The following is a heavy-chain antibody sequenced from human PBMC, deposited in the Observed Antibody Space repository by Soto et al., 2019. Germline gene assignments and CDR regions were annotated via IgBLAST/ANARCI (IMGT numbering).Heavy chain of an antibody. J-gene: IGHJ6*02. D-gene: IGHD3-9*01. CDR3: ARGLVIRPYYYHGMDV. Sequence: SETLSLTCTVSGGSISSGDYFWSWIRQSPGKGLEWIGYISSIGSTYYNPSLKIRVSVSRDTSKNQFSLKLSSVTTTDTAVYYCARGLVIRPYYYHGMDVWGQGTTVTVSS. CDR1: GGSISSGDYF. V-gene: IGHV4-30-4*01. CDR2: ISSIGST.